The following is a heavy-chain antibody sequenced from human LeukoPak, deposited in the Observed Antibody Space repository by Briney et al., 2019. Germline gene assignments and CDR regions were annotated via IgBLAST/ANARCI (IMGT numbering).Heavy chain of an antibody. V-gene: IGHV1-69*13. Sequence: ASVKVSCKASGGTFSSYAISWVRQAPGQGLEWMGGIIPIFGTANYAQKFQGRVTITADESTSTAYMELSSLRSEDTAVYYCARDQSGSYLGDAFDIWGQGTMVTVSS. CDR1: GGTFSSYA. CDR3: ARDQSGSYLGDAFDI. D-gene: IGHD1-26*01. J-gene: IGHJ3*02. CDR2: IIPIFGTA.